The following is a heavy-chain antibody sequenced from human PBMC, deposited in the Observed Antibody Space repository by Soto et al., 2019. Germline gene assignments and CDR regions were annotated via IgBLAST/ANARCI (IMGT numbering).Heavy chain of an antibody. Sequence: ASVKGSCKASGYTFTIYGISWVRQTPGQGLEWMGWISAYNGNTNYAQKLQGRVTMTTDTSTSTAYMELRSLRSDDTAVYYCARKDYGDYTIDYWGQGTLVTVSS. D-gene: IGHD4-17*01. CDR1: GYTFTIYG. CDR3: ARKDYGDYTIDY. CDR2: ISAYNGNT. V-gene: IGHV1-18*01. J-gene: IGHJ4*02.